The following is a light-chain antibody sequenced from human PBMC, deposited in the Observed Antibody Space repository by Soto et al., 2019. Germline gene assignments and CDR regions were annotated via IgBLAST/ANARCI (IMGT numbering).Light chain of an antibody. CDR3: QQSYSTPMT. V-gene: IGKV1-39*01. CDR1: QSISSY. Sequence: DIQMTQSPSSLSASVGDRVTITCRASQSISSYLNWYQQKPGKAPKLLIYAASSLQSGVPSRISRSGSGTDFTLTISSLQPGDFATYYYQQSYSTPMTFGKGTKVEIK. CDR2: AAS. J-gene: IGKJ1*01.